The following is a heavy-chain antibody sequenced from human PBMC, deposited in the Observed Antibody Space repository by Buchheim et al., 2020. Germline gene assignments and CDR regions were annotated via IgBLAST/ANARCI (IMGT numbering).Heavy chain of an antibody. CDR3: ARGPETTNAFHV. D-gene: IGHD1/OR15-1a*01. J-gene: IGHJ3*01. CDR1: GDSVSRRSYY. Sequence: QVQLQESGPGLVRPSETLSLTCFVSGDSVSRRSYYWGWVRQPPGKGLEYIGMIYDSGTTYYNPSLESRVTISVDTSNNHFSLRLTSVTAADTAVYYCARGPETTNAFHVWGQGT. CDR2: IYDSGTT. V-gene: IGHV4-39*02.